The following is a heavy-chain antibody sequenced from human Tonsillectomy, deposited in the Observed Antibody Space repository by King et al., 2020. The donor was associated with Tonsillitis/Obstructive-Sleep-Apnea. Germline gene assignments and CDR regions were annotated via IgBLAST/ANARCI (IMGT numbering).Heavy chain of an antibody. CDR3: ARAYDFRSGYPFDY. V-gene: IGHV3-7*04. J-gene: IGHJ4*02. D-gene: IGHD3-3*01. Sequence: VQLVESGGGLVQPGGSLRLSCAASGFTFSSYWMSWVRQAPGKGLEWVANIKQDGSEKYYVDSVKGRFTISRDNAKNSLYLQMNSLRAEDTAVYYCARAYDFRSGYPFDYWGQGTLVTVSS. CDR1: GFTFSSYW. CDR2: IKQDGSEK.